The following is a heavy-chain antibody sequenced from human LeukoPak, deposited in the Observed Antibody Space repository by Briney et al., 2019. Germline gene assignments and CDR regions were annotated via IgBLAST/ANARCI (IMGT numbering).Heavy chain of an antibody. CDR2: INHSGST. J-gene: IGHJ4*02. V-gene: IGHV4-34*01. D-gene: IGHD6-6*01. CDR1: GGSFSGYY. Sequence: SETLSLTCAVYGGSFSGYYWSWIRQPPGKGLEWIGEINHSGSTNYNPSLKSRVTISVDTSKNQFSLKLSSVTAADTAMYYCARPSARHFDYWGQGTLVIVSS. CDR3: ARPSARHFDY.